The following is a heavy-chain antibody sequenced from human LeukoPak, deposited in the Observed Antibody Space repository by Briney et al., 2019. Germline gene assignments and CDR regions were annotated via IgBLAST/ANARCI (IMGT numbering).Heavy chain of an antibody. CDR3: ARGGADGYHLSALDT. CDR1: GGSISSYY. J-gene: IGHJ3*02. CDR2: IYYSGST. Sequence: SETLSLTCTVSGGSISSYYWSWIRQPPGKGLEWIGYIYYSGSTNYNPSPKSRVTISVDTSKNQFSLKLSSVSAADTAVYYCARGGADGYHLSALDTWGQGTIVTVSS. D-gene: IGHD5-24*01. V-gene: IGHV4-59*01.